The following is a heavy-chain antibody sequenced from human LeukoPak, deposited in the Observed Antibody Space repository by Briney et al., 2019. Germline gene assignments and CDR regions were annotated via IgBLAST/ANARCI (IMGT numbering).Heavy chain of an antibody. D-gene: IGHD2-2*01. CDR3: ARDPEYQPGYMDV. V-gene: IGHV1-46*01. Sequence: ASVKVSCKASGYTFTGYYMHWVRQAPGQGLEWMGIINPSGGSTSYAQKFQGRITMTRDTSTSTVYMELSSLRSEDTAVYYCARDPEYQPGYMDVWGKGTTVTISS. CDR1: GYTFTGYY. J-gene: IGHJ6*03. CDR2: INPSGGST.